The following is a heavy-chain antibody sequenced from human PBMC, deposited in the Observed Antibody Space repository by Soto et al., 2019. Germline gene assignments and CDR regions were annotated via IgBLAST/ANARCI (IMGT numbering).Heavy chain of an antibody. CDR3: ARTNPGEGAFEI. CDR1: GGSISSYY. J-gene: IGHJ3*02. Sequence: QVQLQESGPGLVKPSETLSLTCTVSGGSISSYYWSWIRQPPGKGLEWIGYIYYSGSTNYNPSLKSRVTISVDTSKNQFSLQLSSVPAADTAVYYCARTNPGEGAFEIWGQGTMVTVSS. CDR2: IYYSGST. V-gene: IGHV4-59*08.